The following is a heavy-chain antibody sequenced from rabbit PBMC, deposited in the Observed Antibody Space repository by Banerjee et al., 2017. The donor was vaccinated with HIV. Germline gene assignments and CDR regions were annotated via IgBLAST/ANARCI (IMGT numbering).Heavy chain of an antibody. V-gene: IGHV1S45*01. Sequence: QEQLEESGGDLVKPGASLTLTCKASGLDFSSSYWICWVRQAPGKGLEWIACIDVIKSGSTYYATWAKGRFTISKTSSTTVTLQMTSLTAADTAMYFCARDLASVIGWNFCLWGQGTLVTVS. CDR2: IDVIKSGST. CDR3: ARDLASVIGWNFCL. J-gene: IGHJ6*01. CDR1: GLDFSSSYW. D-gene: IGHD1-1*01.